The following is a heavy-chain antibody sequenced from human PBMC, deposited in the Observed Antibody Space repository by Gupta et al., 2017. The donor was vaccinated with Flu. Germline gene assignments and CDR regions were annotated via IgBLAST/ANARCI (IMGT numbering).Heavy chain of an antibody. CDR2: MSSGCRNV. J-gene: IGHJ6*03. CDR1: GFTFGDYS. Sequence: QVQLVESGGDSVKPGGSLGLSCVVSGFTFGDYSMTWIRGAPGTGLERVAYMSSGCRNVSYADSVKGRFVVARDNAKNSVFPHMHSLRAEDTAIYYCARDRSDLVKGYYYYYMDVWGKGAAVTVSS. D-gene: IGHD2-15*01. V-gene: IGHV3-11*01. CDR3: ARDRSDLVKGYYYYYMDV.